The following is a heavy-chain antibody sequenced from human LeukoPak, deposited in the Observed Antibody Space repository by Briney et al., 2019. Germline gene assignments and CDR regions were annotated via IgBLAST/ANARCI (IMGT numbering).Heavy chain of an antibody. Sequence: PGGSLRLSCAASGFTFSPYSMNWVRQAPGKGLEWVSSISTSNRYIDYADSVKGRFTISRDNDNTSLHLQMNSLTAEDTAIYYCARASLAVNDAFDIWGQGTMVTVSS. J-gene: IGHJ3*02. D-gene: IGHD4-11*01. CDR3: ARASLAVNDAFDI. CDR2: ISTSNRYI. CDR1: GFTFSPYS. V-gene: IGHV3-21*01.